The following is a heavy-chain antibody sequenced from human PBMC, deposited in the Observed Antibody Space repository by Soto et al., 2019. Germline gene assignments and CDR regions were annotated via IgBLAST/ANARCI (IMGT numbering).Heavy chain of an antibody. J-gene: IGHJ6*02. Sequence: PSETLSLTCTVSGGSISSYYWSWNRQPPGKGLECIGYIYYSGSTNYNPSLKSRVTISVDTSKNQFSLKLSSVTAADTAVYYCASVTRTCISTSCYRYYYGMDVWGQGTTVTVSS. V-gene: IGHV4-59*01. CDR3: ASVTRTCISTSCYRYYYGMDV. CDR2: IYYSGST. CDR1: GGSISSYY. D-gene: IGHD2-2*02.